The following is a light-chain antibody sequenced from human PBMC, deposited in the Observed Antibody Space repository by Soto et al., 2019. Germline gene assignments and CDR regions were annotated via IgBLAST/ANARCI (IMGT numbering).Light chain of an antibody. Sequence: QSVLPQPPSASGTPGQRGTISCSGSSSNIGSNTVNWYQQLPGTAPKLLIYSNNQRPSGVPDRFSGSKSGTSASLAISGLQSEDEADYYCAAWDDSLNGHVVFGGGTKLTVL. J-gene: IGLJ2*01. CDR1: SSNIGSNT. V-gene: IGLV1-44*01. CDR3: AAWDDSLNGHVV. CDR2: SNN.